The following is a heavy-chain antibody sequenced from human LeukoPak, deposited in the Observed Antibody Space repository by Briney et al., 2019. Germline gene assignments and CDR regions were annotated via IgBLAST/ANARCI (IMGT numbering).Heavy chain of an antibody. CDR2: IIPIFGTA. D-gene: IGHD3-22*01. J-gene: IGHJ3*02. CDR3: AREAYYYDSSGYSTHNAFDI. V-gene: IGHV1-69*13. CDR1: GGTFSSYA. Sequence: GASVKVSCKASGGTFSSYAISWVRQAPGQGLEWMGGIIPIFGTANYAQKFQGRVTITADESTSTAYMELSNLRSEDTAVYYCAREAYYYDSSGYSTHNAFDIWGQGTMVTVSS.